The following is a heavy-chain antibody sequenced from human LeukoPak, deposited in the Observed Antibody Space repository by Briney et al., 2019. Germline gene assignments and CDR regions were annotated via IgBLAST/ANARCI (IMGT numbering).Heavy chain of an antibody. Sequence: SETLSLTCTVSGGSISSYYWSWIRQPPGKGLEWIGYIHYSGSTNYNPSLKSRVTISVDTSKNQFSLKLSSVTAADTAVYYCARDSGFGQLDLAYWGQGTLVTVSS. V-gene: IGHV4-59*01. D-gene: IGHD6-6*01. CDR2: IHYSGST. CDR3: ARDSGFGQLDLAY. J-gene: IGHJ4*02. CDR1: GGSISSYY.